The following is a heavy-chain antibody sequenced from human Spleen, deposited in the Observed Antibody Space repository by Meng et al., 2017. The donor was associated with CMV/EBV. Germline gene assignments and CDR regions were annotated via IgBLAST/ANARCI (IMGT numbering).Heavy chain of an antibody. D-gene: IGHD1-1*01. V-gene: IGHV3-21*01. J-gene: IGHJ4*02. CDR1: GFTFSSYT. CDR2: VTSRSDHR. Sequence: CAASGFTFSSYTMIWVRQAPGKGLEWVSSVTSRSDHRYYADSVKGRFTISRDNAKKSLFLQMNSLRAEDTAVYYCARDGIDLTPTDYWGQGTLVTVSS. CDR3: ARDGIDLTPTDY.